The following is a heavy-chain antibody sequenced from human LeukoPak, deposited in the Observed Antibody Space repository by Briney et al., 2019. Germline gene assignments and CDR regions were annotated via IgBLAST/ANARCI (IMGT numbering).Heavy chain of an antibody. D-gene: IGHD2-15*01. CDR2: IYYSGST. CDR1: GGSISSYY. CDR3: ASEYCSGGSCYFLH. J-gene: IGHJ4*02. Sequence: PSETLSLTCTVSGGSISSYYWSWIRQPPGKGLEWIGYIYYSGSTNYNPSLKSRVTISVDTSKNQFSLKLSSVTAADTAVYYCASEYCSGGSCYFLHWGQGTLVTVSS. V-gene: IGHV4-59*01.